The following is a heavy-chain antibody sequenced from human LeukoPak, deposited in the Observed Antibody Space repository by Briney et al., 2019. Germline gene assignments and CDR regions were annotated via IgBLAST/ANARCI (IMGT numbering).Heavy chain of an antibody. Sequence: ASVKVSCKASGYTFTSYYMHWVRQAPGQGLKWMGIINPSGGSTSYAQKFQGRVTMTRDTSTSTVYMELSSLRSEDTAVYYCAREDIVATIEGVSAPYNWGQGTLVTVSS. D-gene: IGHD5-12*01. CDR1: GYTFTSYY. V-gene: IGHV1-46*01. CDR3: AREDIVATIEGVSAPYN. CDR2: INPSGGST. J-gene: IGHJ4*02.